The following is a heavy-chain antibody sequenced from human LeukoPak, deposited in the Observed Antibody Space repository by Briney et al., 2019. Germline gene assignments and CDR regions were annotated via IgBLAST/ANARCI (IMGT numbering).Heavy chain of an antibody. J-gene: IGHJ6*02. V-gene: IGHV4-59*01. Sequence: KTSETLSLTCTVSGGSISSYYWSWIRQPPGKGLEWIGHIYYNGNTNYSPSLKSRVTMSVDTSKNLFSLKVSSVTAADTAVYYCARGRSNYYGMDVWGQGTTVTVSS. CDR3: ARGRSNYYGMDV. CDR1: GGSISSYY. D-gene: IGHD1-26*01. CDR2: IYYNGNT.